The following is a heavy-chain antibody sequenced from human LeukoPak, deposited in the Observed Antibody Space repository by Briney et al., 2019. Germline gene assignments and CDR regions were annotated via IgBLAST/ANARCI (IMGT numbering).Heavy chain of an antibody. Sequence: GRSLRLSCAASGFTFDDYAMHWVRQAPGKGLEWVSGISWNSGSIGYADSVKGRFTISRDNAKNSLYLQMNSLRAEDTALYYCAKDMGPLVGATHFDYWGQGTLVTVSS. CDR1: GFTFDDYA. CDR3: AKDMGPLVGATHFDY. CDR2: ISWNSGSI. D-gene: IGHD1-26*01. J-gene: IGHJ4*02. V-gene: IGHV3-9*01.